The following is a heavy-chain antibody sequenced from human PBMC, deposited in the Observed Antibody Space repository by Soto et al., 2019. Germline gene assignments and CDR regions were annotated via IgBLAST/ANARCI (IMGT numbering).Heavy chain of an antibody. V-gene: IGHV4-39*01. J-gene: IGHJ6*02. CDR1: GGSISSSSY. CDR3: RRSSSYSTDV. D-gene: IGHD6-13*01. CDR2: IYSIGST. Sequence: SETLSLTCTVSGGSISSSSYWGWIRQPPGKGLEWIGSIYSIGSTYYNPSLKSRVTISVDTSKNQFSLKLSSVTAADTAVYYCRRSSSYSTDVWGQGTTVTVSS.